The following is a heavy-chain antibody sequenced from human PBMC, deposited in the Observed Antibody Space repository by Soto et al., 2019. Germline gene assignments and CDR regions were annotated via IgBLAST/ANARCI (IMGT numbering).Heavy chain of an antibody. CDR1: GGTFSSYA. V-gene: IGHV1-69*12. CDR3: ATHSLGYCISTSCYAYYYGMDV. J-gene: IGHJ6*02. Sequence: QVQLVQSGAEVKKPGSSVKVSCKASGGTFSSYAISWMRQAPGQGLEWRGGIIPIFGTANYAQKFQGRVTITADECTSTAYMDLSSLRSEDTAVYYCATHSLGYCISTSCYAYYYGMDVWGQGTTVTVSS. CDR2: IIPIFGTA. D-gene: IGHD2-2*01.